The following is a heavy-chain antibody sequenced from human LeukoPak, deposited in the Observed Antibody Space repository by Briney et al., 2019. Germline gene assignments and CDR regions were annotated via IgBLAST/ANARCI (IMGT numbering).Heavy chain of an antibody. Sequence: GESLKISCKGSGYSFTGYWIAWVRQMPGKGLEWMGIIYPDNSDTRYSPSFQGQVTISADKSISTAYLQWSSLKASDTAMYYCARHEDGYNPFDYWGQGALVTVSS. CDR3: ARHEDGYNPFDY. CDR1: GYSFTGYW. D-gene: IGHD5-24*01. V-gene: IGHV5-51*01. CDR2: IYPDNSDT. J-gene: IGHJ4*02.